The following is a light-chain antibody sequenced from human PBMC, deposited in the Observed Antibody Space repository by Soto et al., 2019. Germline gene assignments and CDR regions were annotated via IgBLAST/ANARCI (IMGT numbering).Light chain of an antibody. V-gene: IGKV1-27*01. J-gene: IGKJ4*01. CDR3: QKYNIATLT. CDR1: QGISSY. Sequence: SPSIPSASVVDRASITCRVSQGISSYLNWYRQKPGKVPKLLIYSASNLQSGVPSRFSGSGSGTDFTLTISSLQPEDVATYYCQKYNIATLTFAGGTIVEIK. CDR2: SAS.